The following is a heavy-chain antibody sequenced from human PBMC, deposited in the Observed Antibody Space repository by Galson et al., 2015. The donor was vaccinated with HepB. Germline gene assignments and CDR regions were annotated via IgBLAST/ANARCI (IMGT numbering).Heavy chain of an antibody. CDR2: IDWDDDK. D-gene: IGHD4-17*01. CDR1: VFSLSSSPMC. CDR3: ARGTTVATHSLDH. Sequence: PALVKPTQTLTLTCNFSVFSLSSSPMCVSWIRQPPGKALEWLARIDWDDDKYYSTSLRTRLTISKDTSKNQVVLTMTNMDPVDTATYYCARGTTVATHSLDHWGQGTLVTVSS. J-gene: IGHJ4*02. V-gene: IGHV2-70*11.